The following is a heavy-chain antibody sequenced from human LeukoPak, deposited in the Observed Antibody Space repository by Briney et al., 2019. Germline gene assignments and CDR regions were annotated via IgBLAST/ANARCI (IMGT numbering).Heavy chain of an antibody. CDR3: ARANYYYYYYMDV. Sequence: PGGSLRLSCAASGFTFSSNWMSWVRQAPGKGLEWVANIKQDGSEKYYVYSGRGRFTISRDNAKNSLYLQMNSLRAEDTAVYYCARANYYYYYYMDVWGKGTTLTASS. CDR1: GFTFSSNW. CDR2: IKQDGSEK. J-gene: IGHJ6*03. V-gene: IGHV3-7*01.